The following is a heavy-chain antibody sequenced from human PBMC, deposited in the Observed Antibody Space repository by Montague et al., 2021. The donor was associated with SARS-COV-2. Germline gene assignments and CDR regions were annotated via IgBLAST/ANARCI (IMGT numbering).Heavy chain of an antibody. CDR1: GFSLSSPNVG. CDR3: AHLIRYYDIFTGIPFDS. V-gene: IGHV2-5*01. D-gene: IGHD3-9*01. J-gene: IGHJ4*02. Sequence: PALVKPTQTHTLTCTFSGFSLSSPNVGVGWIRQPPGKALEWVAVIYSNDEKRYSPSLRNRLTITKDTAKNQVVLSLTYVGPVDTATYYCAHLIRYYDIFTGIPFDSWGQGSQVTVSS. CDR2: IYSNDEK.